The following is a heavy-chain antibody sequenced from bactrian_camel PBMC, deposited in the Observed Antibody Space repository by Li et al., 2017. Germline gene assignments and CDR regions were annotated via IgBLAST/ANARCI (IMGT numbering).Heavy chain of an antibody. Sequence: VQLVESGGGSGQAGGSLRLSCAVAGYADCWYDVRWYRQVPGSEREGVAAIHSDGSVTYGDSVKGRFTISSDSGMHTLSLQMDNLKPEDTATYFCGHDWRAHVLRCSARQITLPFGQGTQVTVS. CDR2: IHSDGSV. CDR1: GYADCWYD. D-gene: IGHD1*01. V-gene: IGHV3S67*01. J-gene: IGHJ4*01.